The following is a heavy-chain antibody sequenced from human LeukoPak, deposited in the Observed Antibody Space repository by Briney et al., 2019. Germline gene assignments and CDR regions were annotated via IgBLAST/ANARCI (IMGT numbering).Heavy chain of an antibody. J-gene: IGHJ4*02. CDR3: ARASYSGYDSPFDY. D-gene: IGHD5-12*01. CDR1: GGSISSYY. CDR2: IYYSGST. Sequence: SETLSLTCTVSGGSISSYYWSWIRQPPGKGLEWIGYIYYSGSTNYNPSLKSRVTISVDTSKNQFSLKLSSVTAADTAVYYCARASYSGYDSPFDYWGQGTLVTVSS. V-gene: IGHV4-59*01.